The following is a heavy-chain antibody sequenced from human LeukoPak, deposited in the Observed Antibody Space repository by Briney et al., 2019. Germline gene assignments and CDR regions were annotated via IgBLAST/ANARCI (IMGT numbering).Heavy chain of an antibody. Sequence: PSETLSLTCAVYGGSFSGYYWSWIRQPPGKGLEWIGEINHSGSTNYNPSLKSRVTISVDTSKNQFSLKLSSVTAADTAVYYCARRGQTTREGRVANWFDPWGQGTLVTVSS. D-gene: IGHD2-15*01. CDR1: GGSFSGYY. V-gene: IGHV4-34*01. J-gene: IGHJ5*02. CDR3: ARRGQTTREGRVANWFDP. CDR2: INHSGST.